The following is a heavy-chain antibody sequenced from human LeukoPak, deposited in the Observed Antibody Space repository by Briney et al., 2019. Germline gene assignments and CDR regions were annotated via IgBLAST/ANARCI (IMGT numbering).Heavy chain of an antibody. V-gene: IGHV4-34*01. CDR2: INDYSGNT. CDR3: ARGRIAKIVVVHSFQYGMDV. D-gene: IGHD3-22*01. Sequence: SETLSLTCDVFGGSFTDYFWTWIRQSPGKGLEWIGEINDYSGNTNYNPSLNSRVSISLEKSKNQFSLELRSATAADTAVYYCARGRIAKIVVVHSFQYGMDVWGQETTVTVSS. CDR1: GGSFTDYF. J-gene: IGHJ6*02.